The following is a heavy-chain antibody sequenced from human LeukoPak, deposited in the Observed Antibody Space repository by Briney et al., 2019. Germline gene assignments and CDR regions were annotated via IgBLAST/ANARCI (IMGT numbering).Heavy chain of an antibody. Sequence: PSETLSLTCTVSGGSISTYYWNWIRQPPGKGLEWIGYIYYSGSTYYNPSLKSRVTISVDTSKNQFSLKLSSVTAADTAVYYCARDLLNEGNHLDYWGQGTLVTVSS. J-gene: IGHJ4*02. V-gene: IGHV4-59*12. CDR3: ARDLLNEGNHLDY. D-gene: IGHD4-23*01. CDR2: IYYSGST. CDR1: GGSISTYY.